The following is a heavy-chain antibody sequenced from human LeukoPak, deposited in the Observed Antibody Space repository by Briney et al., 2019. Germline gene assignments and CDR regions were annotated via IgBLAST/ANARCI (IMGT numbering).Heavy chain of an antibody. CDR2: INPNSGGT. D-gene: IGHD2-8*01. CDR1: GYTFIGYY. Sequence: GASVKVSCKASGYTFIGYYMHWVRQAPGQGLEWMGWINPNSGGTNYAQKFQGRVTMTRDTSISTAYMELSRLRSDDTAVYYCASSGGDYCSNGVCWADYWGQGTLVTVSS. CDR3: ASSGGDYCSNGVCWADY. J-gene: IGHJ4*02. V-gene: IGHV1-2*02.